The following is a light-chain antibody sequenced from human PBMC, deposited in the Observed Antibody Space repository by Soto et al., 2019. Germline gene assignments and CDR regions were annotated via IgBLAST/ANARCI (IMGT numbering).Light chain of an antibody. CDR2: EVN. CDR3: CSSGGSPTYV. CDR1: SSNIGSNY. Sequence: SVLTQPPSASGTPGQRVTISCSGSSSNIGSNYVYWYQQHPGKAPKLMIFEVNKRPSGVSNRFSGSKSGNTASLTISGLKVEDEADYYCCSSGGSPTYVFGTGTKLTVL. V-gene: IGLV2-23*02. J-gene: IGLJ1*01.